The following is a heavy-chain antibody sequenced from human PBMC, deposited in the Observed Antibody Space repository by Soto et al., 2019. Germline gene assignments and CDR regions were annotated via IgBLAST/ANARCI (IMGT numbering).Heavy chain of an antibody. CDR2: INHSGST. Sequence: PSETLSLTCAVYGGSFSGYYWSWIRQPPGKGLEWIGEINHSGSTNYNPSLKSRVTISVDTSKNQFSLKLSSVTAADTAVYYCARGRARGYDFWSGCLEVPQFDYWGQGTLVTVSS. CDR1: GGSFSGYY. D-gene: IGHD3-3*01. V-gene: IGHV4-34*01. J-gene: IGHJ4*02. CDR3: ARGRARGYDFWSGCLEVPQFDY.